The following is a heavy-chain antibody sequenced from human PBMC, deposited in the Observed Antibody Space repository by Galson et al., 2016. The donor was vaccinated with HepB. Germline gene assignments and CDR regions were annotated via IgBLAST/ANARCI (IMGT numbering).Heavy chain of an antibody. Sequence: SLRLSCAASGFTFSDYYMSWIRQAPGKGLEWLSYISSSRRTIHYADSVKGRFTISRDNAKNSLYLQMDSPRAEDTAVYYCARDGDTAMLTANYYFDYWGQGTLVTVSS. D-gene: IGHD5-18*01. CDR1: GFTFSDYY. CDR2: ISSSRRTI. J-gene: IGHJ4*02. CDR3: ARDGDTAMLTANYYFDY. V-gene: IGHV3-11*04.